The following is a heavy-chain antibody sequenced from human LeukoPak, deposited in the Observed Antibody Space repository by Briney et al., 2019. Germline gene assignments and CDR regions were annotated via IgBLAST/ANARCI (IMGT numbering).Heavy chain of an antibody. Sequence: SETLSLTCTVSGGSISSGSYYWSWIRQPAGKGLEWIGRIYISGSTNYNPSLKSRVTISVDTSKNQFSLKLSSVTAADTAVYYCARGTYYDFWSGQAMDVWGKGTTVTVSS. CDR1: GGSISSGSYY. V-gene: IGHV4-61*02. CDR3: ARGTYYDFWSGQAMDV. J-gene: IGHJ6*04. CDR2: IYISGST. D-gene: IGHD3-3*01.